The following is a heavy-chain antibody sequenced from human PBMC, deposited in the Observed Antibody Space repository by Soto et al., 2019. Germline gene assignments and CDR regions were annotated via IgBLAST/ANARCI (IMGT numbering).Heavy chain of an antibody. CDR2: IPTRGART. CDR3: ANDCLGGSTCQPIWDYYGMGV. D-gene: IGHD2-15*01. Sequence: GGSLRLSCVASGFTFNNYSMTWVRQAPGKGLEWVAGIPTRGARTFYADSVKGRFTISRDNLKNTLFLELNDLRDDDTALYYCANDCLGGSTCQPIWDYYGMGVWGQGTTVTVS. V-gene: IGHV3-23*01. CDR1: GFTFNNYS. J-gene: IGHJ6*02.